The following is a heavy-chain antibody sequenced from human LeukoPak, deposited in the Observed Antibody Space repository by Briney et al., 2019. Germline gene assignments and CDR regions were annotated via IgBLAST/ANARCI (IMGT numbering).Heavy chain of an antibody. V-gene: IGHV5-51*01. J-gene: IGHJ4*02. CDR3: ARRDYDILTGYYNYFDY. CDR2: IYPGDSDT. CDR1: GYSFTSYW. D-gene: IGHD3-9*01. Sequence: GESLKISCKGSGYSFTSYWIGWVRQMPGKGLEWMGIIYPGDSDTRYSPSFQGQVTISADKSTSTAYLQWSSLKASDTAMYYCARRDYDILTGYYNYFDYWGQGTLVTVSS.